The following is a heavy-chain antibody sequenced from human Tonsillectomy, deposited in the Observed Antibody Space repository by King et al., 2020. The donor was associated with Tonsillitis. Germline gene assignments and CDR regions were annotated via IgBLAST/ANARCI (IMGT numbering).Heavy chain of an antibody. CDR1: GYSISSGNY. V-gene: IGHV4-38-2*02. D-gene: IGHD7-27*01. Sequence: VQLQESGPGLVKPSETLSLTCSVSGYSISSGNYWGWIRQPPGKGLEWIGSIYHSGSTYSKPSLKSRVTISVDTSKNHFSLKLSSVTAADTAVYYCARELTGARVFDYWGQGTLVTVPS. J-gene: IGHJ4*02. CDR2: IYHSGST. CDR3: ARELTGARVFDY.